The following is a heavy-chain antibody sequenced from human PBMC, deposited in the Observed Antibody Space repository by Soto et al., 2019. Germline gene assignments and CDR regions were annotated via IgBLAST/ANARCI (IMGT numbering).Heavy chain of an antibody. Sequence: GGSLRLSCAASGFTFSSYAMSWVRQAPGKGLEWVSAISGSGGSTYYADSVKGRFTISRDNSKNTLYLQMNSLRAEDTAVYYCAKNLPPASSIAAPPPDYWGQGTLVTVSS. CDR3: AKNLPPASSIAAPPPDY. D-gene: IGHD6-6*01. J-gene: IGHJ4*02. V-gene: IGHV3-23*01. CDR1: GFTFSSYA. CDR2: ISGSGGST.